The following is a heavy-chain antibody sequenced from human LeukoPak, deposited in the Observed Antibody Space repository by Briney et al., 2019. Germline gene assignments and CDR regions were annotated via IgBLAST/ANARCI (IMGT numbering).Heavy chain of an antibody. CDR1: GGSFGGYY. J-gene: IGHJ4*02. Sequence: SETLSLTCAVYGGSFGGYYWSWIRQPPGKGLEWIGEINHSGSTNYNPSLKSRVTISVDTSKNQFSLKLSSVTAADTAVYYCARGLTITGDDPRQLYYFDYWGQGTLVTVSS. CDR3: ARGLTITGDDPRQLYYFDY. D-gene: IGHD7-27*01. CDR2: INHSGST. V-gene: IGHV4-34*01.